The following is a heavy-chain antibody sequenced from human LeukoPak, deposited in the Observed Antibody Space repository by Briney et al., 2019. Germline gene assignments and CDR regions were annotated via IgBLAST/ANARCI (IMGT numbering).Heavy chain of an antibody. D-gene: IGHD6-6*01. CDR2: INWNGGST. J-gene: IGHJ4*02. CDR3: ARDQSGGIAARRGFDY. Sequence: GGSLRLSCAASEFTFDDYGMSWVRQAPGKGLEWVSGINWNGGSTGYADSVKGRFTISRDNAKNSLYLQMNSLRAEDTALYYCARDQSGGIAARRGFDYWGQGTLVTVSS. V-gene: IGHV3-20*04. CDR1: EFTFDDYG.